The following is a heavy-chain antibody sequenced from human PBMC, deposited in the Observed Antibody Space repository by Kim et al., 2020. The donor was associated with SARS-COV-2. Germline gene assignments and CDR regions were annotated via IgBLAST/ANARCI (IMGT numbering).Heavy chain of an antibody. V-gene: IGHV4-34*01. D-gene: IGHD2-2*01. CDR2: INHSGST. CDR3: ASSYCSSTSCYRKNNWFDP. CDR1: GGSFSGYY. Sequence: SETLSLTCAVYGGSFSGYYWSWIRQPPGKGLEWIGEINHSGSTNYNPSLKSRVTISVDTSKNQFSLKLSSVTAADTAVYYCASSYCSSTSCYRKNNWFDPWGQGTLVTVSS. J-gene: IGHJ5*02.